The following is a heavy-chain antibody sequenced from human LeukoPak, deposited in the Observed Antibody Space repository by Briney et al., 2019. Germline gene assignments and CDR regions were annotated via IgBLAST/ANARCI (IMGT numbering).Heavy chain of an antibody. CDR3: AKSEAHYYDSSGYWYYFDY. D-gene: IGHD3-22*01. Sequence: GGSLRLSCAASGFTFSSYGMHWVRQAPGKGLEWVAVISYDGSNKYYADSVKGRFTISRDNSKNTLYLQMNSLRAEDTAVYYCAKSEAHYYDSSGYWYYFDYWGQGTLVTVSS. CDR1: GFTFSSYG. V-gene: IGHV3-30*18. J-gene: IGHJ4*02. CDR2: ISYDGSNK.